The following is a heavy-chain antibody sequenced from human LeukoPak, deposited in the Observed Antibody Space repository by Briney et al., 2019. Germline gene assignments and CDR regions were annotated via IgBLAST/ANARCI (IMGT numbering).Heavy chain of an antibody. CDR2: ISSKRSYI. Sequence: PGGTLRLSCAASGFTFSSYSMNWVRQAPAKGLEWVASISSKRSYIYYADAVKGRFTISRDNAKNSLYLQMNSLRVEDTAVYYCARTGRTTLAFDIWGQGTMVTVSS. D-gene: IGHD2/OR15-2a*01. CDR1: GFTFSSYS. J-gene: IGHJ3*02. V-gene: IGHV3-21*01. CDR3: ARTGRTTLAFDI.